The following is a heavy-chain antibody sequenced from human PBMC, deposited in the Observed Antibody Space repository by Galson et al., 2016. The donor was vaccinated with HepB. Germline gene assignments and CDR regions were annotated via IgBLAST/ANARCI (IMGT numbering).Heavy chain of an antibody. Sequence: QSGAEVKKPVESLKISCKASGYSVTTYWSGRGRQVPGKGMEWVGIIYPGDSDTRYLPSFQGQVTISADRSISTAYLQWSSLEASDTAMYYCARRKTYAPDYWGQGTLVTVTS. CDR2: IYPGDSDT. V-gene: IGHV5-51*01. J-gene: IGHJ4*02. CDR3: ARRKTYAPDY. CDR1: GYSVTTYW.